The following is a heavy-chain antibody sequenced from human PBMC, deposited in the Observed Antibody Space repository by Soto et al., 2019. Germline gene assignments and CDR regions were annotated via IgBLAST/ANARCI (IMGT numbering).Heavy chain of an antibody. D-gene: IGHD3-22*01. CDR3: ARDASQDSRGYFSH. CDR2: ISAYNGNT. CDR1: GYTVTSFG. V-gene: IGHV1-18*01. Sequence: ASVKVSCKASGYTVTSFGFSWVRQAPGQGLEWMGWISAYNGNTNYAQKFQGRVTMTTDTSTSTAYMELRSLTSDDTAMYYCARDASQDSRGYFSHWGQGTQVTVSS. J-gene: IGHJ4*02.